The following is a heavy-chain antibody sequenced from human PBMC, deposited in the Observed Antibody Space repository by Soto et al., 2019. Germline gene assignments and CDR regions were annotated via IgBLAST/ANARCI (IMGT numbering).Heavy chain of an antibody. D-gene: IGHD6-19*01. Sequence: SETLSLTWIVAGGSTSGSYSSWIRQSPGKGLEWLGYVYYTGSTNYSPSLRSRVSISVDTSKNEFSLRLSSVTAADTAVYFCARSVAVPGAHFDYWGQGTQVTVSS. J-gene: IGHJ4*02. CDR3: ARSVAVPGAHFDY. V-gene: IGHV4-59*01. CDR1: GGSTSGSY. CDR2: VYYTGST.